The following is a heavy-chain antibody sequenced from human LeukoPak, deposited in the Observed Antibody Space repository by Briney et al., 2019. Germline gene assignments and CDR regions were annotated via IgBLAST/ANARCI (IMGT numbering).Heavy chain of an antibody. V-gene: IGHV3-48*03. CDR2: ISSDGNSI. D-gene: IGHD5/OR15-5a*01. CDR1: AFTFSFYE. J-gene: IGHJ4*02. Sequence: GGSLRLSCAASAFTFSFYEMSWVRQAPEMGLEWVAYISSDGNSIHYADSVKGRFTIFRDNAKESLYLHINSLRAEDTAIYYCARVSTDYFDYWGEGALVTVSS. CDR3: ARVSTDYFDY.